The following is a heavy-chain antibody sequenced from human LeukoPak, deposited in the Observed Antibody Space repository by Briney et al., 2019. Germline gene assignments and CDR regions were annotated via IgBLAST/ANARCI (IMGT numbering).Heavy chain of an antibody. CDR2: ISGSGGST. Sequence: PGGSLRLSCAASGFTFDNFVMSWVRQAPGKGLEWVSAISGSGGSTYYADSVKGRFTISRDNSKNTLYLQMNSLRAEDTAVYYCAKDWRLYYYFDYWGQGTLVTVSS. CDR1: GFTFDNFV. D-gene: IGHD2-2*02. J-gene: IGHJ4*02. V-gene: IGHV3-23*01. CDR3: AKDWRLYYYFDY.